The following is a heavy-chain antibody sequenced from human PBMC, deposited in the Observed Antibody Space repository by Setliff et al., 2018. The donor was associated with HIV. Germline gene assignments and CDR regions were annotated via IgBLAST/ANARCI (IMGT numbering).Heavy chain of an antibody. CDR1: GFTFSNYA. CDR3: AKDPSSWELRATYFDY. V-gene: IGHV3-23*01. D-gene: IGHD1-7*01. Sequence: GGSLRLSCAASGFTFSNYAMSWVRQAPGKGLEWVSSITGSGDSTYYADSVKGRFTISRGNSKNTLYLQMKSLRAEDTAAYYCAKDPSSWELRATYFDYWGQGTLVTVSS. J-gene: IGHJ4*02. CDR2: ITGSGDST.